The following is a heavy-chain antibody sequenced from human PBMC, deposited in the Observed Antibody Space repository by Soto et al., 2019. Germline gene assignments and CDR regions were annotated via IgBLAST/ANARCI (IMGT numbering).Heavy chain of an antibody. V-gene: IGHV4-61*01. Sequence: SETLSLTCTVSGGSVSSGSYYWSWIRQPPGKGLEWIGYIYYSGSTNYNPSLESRVTISVDTSKNQFSLKLSSVTAADTAVYYCARGGFWGQGTLVTVSS. D-gene: IGHD3-10*01. J-gene: IGHJ4*02. CDR1: GGSVSSGSYY. CDR2: IYYSGST. CDR3: ARGGF.